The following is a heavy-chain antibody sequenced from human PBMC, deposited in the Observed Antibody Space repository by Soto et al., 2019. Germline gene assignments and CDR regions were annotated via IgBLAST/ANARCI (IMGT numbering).Heavy chain of an antibody. CDR3: AKGEAARLFDY. CDR1: EFTFSSYG. V-gene: IGHV3-30*18. Sequence: GGSLRLSCAASEFTFSSYGMHWVRQAPGKGLEWVAVISYDGSNKYYADSVKGRFTISRDNSKNTLYLQMNSLRAEDTAVYYCAKGEAARLFDYWGQGTLVTVSS. D-gene: IGHD6-6*01. J-gene: IGHJ4*02. CDR2: ISYDGSNK.